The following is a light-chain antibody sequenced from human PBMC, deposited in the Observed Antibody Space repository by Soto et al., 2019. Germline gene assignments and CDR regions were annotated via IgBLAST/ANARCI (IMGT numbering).Light chain of an antibody. J-gene: IGLJ2*01. CDR2: DDS. V-gene: IGLV3-21*02. Sequence: SYELTQTPSVSVAPGQTARISCGGNNIGSKNVHWYQQKPGQAPVLVVYDDSDRPSGIPERFSGSNSGNTATLTISRVEAGDEADYYCQVWDSSSDHVVFGGGTKVTVL. CDR3: QVWDSSSDHVV. CDR1: NIGSKN.